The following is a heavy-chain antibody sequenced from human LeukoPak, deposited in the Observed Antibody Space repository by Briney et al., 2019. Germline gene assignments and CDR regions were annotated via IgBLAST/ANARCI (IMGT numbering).Heavy chain of an antibody. CDR1: GYTFTSYY. V-gene: IGHV1-46*01. CDR3: ARDGGIAAAGTFNYYYYYMDV. D-gene: IGHD6-13*01. CDR2: INPSGGST. Sequence: ASVKVSCKASGYTFTSYYMHWVRQAPGQGLEWMGIINPSGGSTSYAQKFQGRVTMTRDMSTSTVYMELSSLRSEDTAVYYCARDGGIAAAGTFNYYYYYMDVWGKGTTVTVSS. J-gene: IGHJ6*03.